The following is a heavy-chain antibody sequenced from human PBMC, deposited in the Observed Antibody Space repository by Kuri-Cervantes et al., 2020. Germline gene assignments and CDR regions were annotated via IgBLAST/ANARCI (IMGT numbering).Heavy chain of an antibody. J-gene: IGHJ4*02. CDR2: ISDNSRYI. Sequence: GESLKISCAASGFTFSSYSMNWVRQAPGKGLEWVSSISDNSRYIYYADSVKGRFTISRDNAKNTLYLQMSSLRVEDTAVYYCIRDLAGAYGYWGQGVVVTVSS. D-gene: IGHD6-19*01. V-gene: IGHV3-21*01. CDR1: GFTFSSYS. CDR3: IRDLAGAYGY.